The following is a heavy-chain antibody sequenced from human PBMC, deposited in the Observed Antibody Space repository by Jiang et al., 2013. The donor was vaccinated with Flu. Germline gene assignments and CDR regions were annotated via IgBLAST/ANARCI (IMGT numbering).Heavy chain of an antibody. Sequence: GVVQPGRSLRLSCAASGFTFSSYAMHWVRQAPGKGLEWVAVLSHVGNAEYYADSVKGRFTILRDNSKNTLFLQMNSLRTEDTAVYYCARDITSLYDFQGRLDPWGQGTLVTVSS. CDR1: GFTFSSYA. J-gene: IGHJ5*02. D-gene: IGHD3-3*01. CDR2: LSHVGNAE. V-gene: IGHV3-30*04. CDR3: ARDITSLYDFQGRLDP.